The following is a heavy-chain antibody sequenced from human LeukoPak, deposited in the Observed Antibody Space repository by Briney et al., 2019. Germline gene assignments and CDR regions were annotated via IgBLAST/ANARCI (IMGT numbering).Heavy chain of an antibody. D-gene: IGHD2-21*01. J-gene: IGHJ4*02. Sequence: GGSLRLSCVGSGFTFENYWMHWVRQAPGKGPEWVANIKQDGSLEHYMDSVKGRFTISRDNANSSLILQMDSLRAEDTAVYYCARWTGVIDSWGQGTLVNVSS. CDR3: ARWTGVIDS. CDR1: GFTFENYW. CDR2: IKQDGSLE. V-gene: IGHV3-7*01.